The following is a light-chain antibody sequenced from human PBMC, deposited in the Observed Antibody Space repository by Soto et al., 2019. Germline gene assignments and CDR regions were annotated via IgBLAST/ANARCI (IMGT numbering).Light chain of an antibody. J-gene: IGLJ1*01. Sequence: QSVLTQSSSASASLGSSVKLTCTLSSRHITYIIAWHQQQPGKAPRYLMKLERSGSYNKGIGVPDRFSGSSSGADRYLTISNLQSEDEADYYCETWDSNTRVFGTGTKLTVL. CDR3: ETWDSNTRV. CDR2: LERSGSY. V-gene: IGLV4-60*03. CDR1: SRHITYI.